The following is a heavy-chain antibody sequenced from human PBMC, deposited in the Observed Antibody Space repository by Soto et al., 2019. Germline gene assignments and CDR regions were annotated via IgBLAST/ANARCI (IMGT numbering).Heavy chain of an antibody. Sequence: GGSLRLSCAASGFTFSSYGMHWFRQAPGKWLQWVAVISYDGSNKYYADSVKGRFTISRDNSKNTLYLQMNSLRAEDTAVYYCAKALWRFGELLYDAFDIWGQGXMVTV. D-gene: IGHD3-10*01. CDR3: AKALWRFGELLYDAFDI. J-gene: IGHJ3*02. CDR1: GFTFSSYG. V-gene: IGHV3-30*18. CDR2: ISYDGSNK.